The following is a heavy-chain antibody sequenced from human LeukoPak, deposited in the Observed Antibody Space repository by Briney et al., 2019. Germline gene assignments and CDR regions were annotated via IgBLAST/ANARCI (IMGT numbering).Heavy chain of an antibody. V-gene: IGHV1-2*02. CDR1: GYTFTGYY. J-gene: IGHJ4*02. CDR3: ARDGSYDYVWGSYRASVGDY. Sequence: ASVKVSCKASGYTFTGYYMHWVRQAPGQGLEWMGWINPNSGGTNYAQKFQGRVTMPRDTSISTAYMELSRLRSDDTAVYYCARDGSYDYVWGSYRASVGDYWGQGTLVTVSS. CDR2: INPNSGGT. D-gene: IGHD3-16*02.